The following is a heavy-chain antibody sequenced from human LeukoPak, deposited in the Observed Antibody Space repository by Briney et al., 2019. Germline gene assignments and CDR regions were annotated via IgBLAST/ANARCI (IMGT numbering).Heavy chain of an antibody. CDR1: GGSISSYY. Sequence: SETLSLTCTVSGGSISSYYWSWIRQPPGKGLEWIGSIYYSGSTYYNPSLKSRVTISVDTSKNQFSLKLYSVTAADTAVYYCARHGFCSGGSCYSWGYYYYMDVWGKGTTVTISS. CDR3: ARHGFCSGGSCYSWGYYYYMDV. D-gene: IGHD2-15*01. CDR2: IYYSGST. J-gene: IGHJ6*03. V-gene: IGHV4-59*05.